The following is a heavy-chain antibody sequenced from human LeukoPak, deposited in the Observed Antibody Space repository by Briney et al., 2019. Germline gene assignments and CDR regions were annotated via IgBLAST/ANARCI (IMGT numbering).Heavy chain of an antibody. D-gene: IGHD6-19*01. J-gene: IGHJ4*02. CDR3: AKEVEGTYRAVAGTGGDY. V-gene: IGHV3-23*01. CDR2: ISGSGGST. CDR1: GFTFSSYA. Sequence: GGSLRLSCAASGFTFSSYAMSWVRQAPVKGLEWVSAISGSGGSTYHADSVKGRFTISRDNSKSTLYLQMNSLRAEDTAVYYCAKEVEGTYRAVAGTGGDYWGQGTLVTVSS.